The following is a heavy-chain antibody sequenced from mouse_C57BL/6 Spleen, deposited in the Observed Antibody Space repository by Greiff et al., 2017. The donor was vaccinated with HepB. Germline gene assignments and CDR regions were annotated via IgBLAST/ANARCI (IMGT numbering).Heavy chain of an antibody. CDR1: GFTFNTYA. D-gene: IGHD2-2*01. Sequence: EVMLVESGGGLVQPKGSLKLSCAASGFTFNTYAMHWVRQAPGKGLEWVARIRSKSSNYATYYADSVKDRFTISRDDSQSMLYLQMNNLKTEDTAMYYCVRDPPGGYYDAMDYWGQGTSVTVSS. CDR2: IRSKSSNYAT. V-gene: IGHV10-3*01. CDR3: VRDPPGGYYDAMDY. J-gene: IGHJ4*01.